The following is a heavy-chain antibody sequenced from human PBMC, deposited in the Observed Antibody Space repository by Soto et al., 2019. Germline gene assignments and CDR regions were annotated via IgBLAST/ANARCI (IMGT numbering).Heavy chain of an antibody. D-gene: IGHD6-19*01. CDR1: GFTFSSYA. CDR2: ISGSGGST. CDR3: AKVRGQWLAPWGY. J-gene: IGHJ4*02. V-gene: IGHV3-23*01. Sequence: EVQLLESGGGLVQPGGSLRLSCAASGFTFSSYAMSWVRQAPGKGLEWVSAISGSGGSTYYADSVKGRFTISRDNSKNTLYLQMNSLSAEDTAVYYCAKVRGQWLAPWGYWGQGTLVTVSS.